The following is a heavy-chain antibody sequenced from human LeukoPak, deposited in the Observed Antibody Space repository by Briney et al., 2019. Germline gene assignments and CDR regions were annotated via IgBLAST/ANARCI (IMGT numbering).Heavy chain of an antibody. CDR2: ISSSSSYI. V-gene: IGHV3-21*01. CDR3: AREGNSNEIDY. D-gene: IGHD1-1*01. Sequence: GGSLRLSCAASGFTFSSYSMNWVRQAPEKGLEWVSSISSSSSYIYYADSVKGRFTISRDNAKNSLYLQMNSLRAEDTAVYYCAREGNSNEIDYWGQGTLVTVSS. CDR1: GFTFSSYS. J-gene: IGHJ4*02.